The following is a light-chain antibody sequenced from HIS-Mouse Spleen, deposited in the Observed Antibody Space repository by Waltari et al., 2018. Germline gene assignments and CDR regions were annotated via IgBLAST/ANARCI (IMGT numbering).Light chain of an antibody. V-gene: IGKV3-15*01. CDR2: GAS. Sequence: EIVMTQSPATLSVSPGERATLPCRASQSVSSNLAWYQQKPGQAPRLLIYGASTRATGTPARFSGSGSGTEFTLTISSMQSEDFAVYYCQQYNNWWTFGQGTKVEIK. J-gene: IGKJ1*01. CDR3: QQYNNWWT. CDR1: QSVSSN.